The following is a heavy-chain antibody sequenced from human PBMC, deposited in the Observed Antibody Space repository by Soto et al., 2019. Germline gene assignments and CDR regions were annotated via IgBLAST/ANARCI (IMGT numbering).Heavy chain of an antibody. CDR3: ARADLSGSWFYYYYYGMDV. J-gene: IGHJ6*02. Sequence: QVQLQESGPGLVKPSETLSLTCTVSGGSISSYYWSWIRQPPGKGLEWIGCIYYSGSTNYNPSLKSRVTISVDTSKNQFCLKLSSVTAADTAVYYCARADLSGSWFYYYYYGMDVWGQGTTVTVSS. V-gene: IGHV4-59*01. D-gene: IGHD6-13*01. CDR1: GGSISSYY. CDR2: IYYSGST.